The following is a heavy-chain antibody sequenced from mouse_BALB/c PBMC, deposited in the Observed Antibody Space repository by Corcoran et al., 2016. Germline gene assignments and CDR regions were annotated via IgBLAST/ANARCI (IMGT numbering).Heavy chain of an antibody. CDR2: INPYNDGT. Sequence: EVQLQQSGPELVKPGASVKMSCKASGYTFTSYVMHWVKQKPGQGLEWSGYINPYNDGTKYNEKFKGKATLTSDKSSSTAYMELSSLTSEDSAVYYCARGDGNYVGAMDYWGQGTSVTVSS. J-gene: IGHJ4*01. D-gene: IGHD2-1*01. V-gene: IGHV1S136*01. CDR1: GYTFTSYV. CDR3: ARGDGNYVGAMDY.